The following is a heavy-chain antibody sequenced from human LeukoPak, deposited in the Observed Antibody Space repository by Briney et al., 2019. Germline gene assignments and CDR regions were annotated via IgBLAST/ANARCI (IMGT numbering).Heavy chain of an antibody. CDR3: ASPGPYYGSGSYYTFDY. V-gene: IGHV5-51*01. J-gene: IGHJ4*02. CDR1: GYSFTSYW. Sequence: GESLKISCKGSGYSFTSYWIGWVRQMPGKGLEWMGIIYPGDSDTRYSPSFQGQVTISADKSISTAYLQWSSLKASDTAMYYCASPGPYYGSGSYYTFDYWGQGTLVTVSS. D-gene: IGHD3-10*01. CDR2: IYPGDSDT.